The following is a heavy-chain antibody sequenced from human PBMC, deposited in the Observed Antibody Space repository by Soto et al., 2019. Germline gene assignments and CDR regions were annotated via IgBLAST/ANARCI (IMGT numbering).Heavy chain of an antibody. CDR2: ISAYNGNT. J-gene: IGHJ4*02. D-gene: IGHD3-10*01. Sequence: GASVKVSCKASGYTFTSYGISWVRQAPGQGLEWMGWISAYNGNTNYAQKLQGRVTMTTDTSTSTAYMGLRSLRSDDTAVCYCGRGEAGGLFDYWGQGTLVTVSS. CDR1: GYTFTSYG. V-gene: IGHV1-18*01. CDR3: GRGEAGGLFDY.